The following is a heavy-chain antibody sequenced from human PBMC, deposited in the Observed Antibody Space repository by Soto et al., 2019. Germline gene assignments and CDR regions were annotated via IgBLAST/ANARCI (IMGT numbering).Heavy chain of an antibody. V-gene: IGHV6-1*01. CDR2: TYYRSKWYN. CDR3: ARAVVDYYYGMDV. D-gene: IGHD2-15*01. J-gene: IGHJ6*02. CDR1: GDSVSSNSAA. Sequence: SETLSLTCAISGDSVSSNSAAWNWTRQSPSRGLEWLGRTYYRSKWYNDYAVSVKSRITINPDTSKNQCSLQLNSVTPEDTAVYYCARAVVDYYYGMDVWGQGTTVTVSS.